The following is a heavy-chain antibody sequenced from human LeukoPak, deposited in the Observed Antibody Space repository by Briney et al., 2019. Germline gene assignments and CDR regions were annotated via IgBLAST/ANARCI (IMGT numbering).Heavy chain of an antibody. V-gene: IGHV3-74*01. J-gene: IGHJ4*02. CDR3: ARDLDGYSSGWYGGVFDY. D-gene: IGHD6-19*01. Sequence: GGSLRLSCASSGFTFNSYWMHWVRQAPGKGLVWVSRINSDGSSTSYADSVKGRFTISRDNAKNTLYLQMNSLRAEDTAVYYCARDLDGYSSGWYGGVFDYWGQGTLVTVSS. CDR2: INSDGSST. CDR1: GFTFNSYW.